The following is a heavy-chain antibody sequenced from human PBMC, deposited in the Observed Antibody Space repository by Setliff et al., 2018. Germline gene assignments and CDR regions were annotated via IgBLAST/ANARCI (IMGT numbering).Heavy chain of an antibody. CDR1: GGSVSSGSYY. V-gene: IGHV4-61*09. J-gene: IGHJ6*03. D-gene: IGHD5-18*01. Sequence: SETLSLTCTVSGGSVSSGSYYWSWIRQPAGKGLEWFGHIYKSGSTNYNPSLKSRVTISVDTSKNQFSLKLSSVTAADTAVYYCARLDGAGLWSHYYYYFMDVWGKGTTVTVSS. CDR2: IYKSGST. CDR3: ARLDGAGLWSHYYYYFMDV.